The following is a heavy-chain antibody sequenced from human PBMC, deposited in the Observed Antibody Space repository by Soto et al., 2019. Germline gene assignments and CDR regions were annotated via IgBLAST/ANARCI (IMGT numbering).Heavy chain of an antibody. V-gene: IGHV4-4*02. J-gene: IGHJ6*02. CDR1: GACISSSKW. CDR2: IYHSGST. D-gene: IGHD6-6*01. Sequence: PXASLSLTCAVCGACISSSKWWSWFRQPPGKGLEWIGEIYHSGSTNYNPSLKSRVTISVDKSKNQFSLKLSSVTAADTAVYYCARAPRGAARTRAQRYYYGMDVWGQGTTVTVSS. CDR3: ARAPRGAARTRAQRYYYGMDV.